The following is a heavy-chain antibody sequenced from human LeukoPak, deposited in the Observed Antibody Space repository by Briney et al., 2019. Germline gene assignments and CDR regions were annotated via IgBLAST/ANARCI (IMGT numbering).Heavy chain of an antibody. V-gene: IGHV3-30*02. CDR2: IRYDGSNK. D-gene: IGHD6-13*01. CDR1: GFTFSSYG. CDR3: AKDLRGSSSWYYFDY. Sequence: PGGSLRPSCAASGFTFSSYGMHWVRQAPGKGLEWVAFIRYDGSNKYYADSVKGRFTISRDNSKNTLYLQMNSLRAEDTAVYYCAKDLRGSSSWYYFDYWGQGTLVTVSS. J-gene: IGHJ4*02.